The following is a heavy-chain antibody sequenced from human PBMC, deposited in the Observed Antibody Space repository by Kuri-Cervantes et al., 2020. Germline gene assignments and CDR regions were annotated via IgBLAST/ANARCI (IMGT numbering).Heavy chain of an antibody. Sequence: GGSLRLSCAASGFTFSDYYMSWIRQAPGKGLEWVSYISSSGSTIYYADSVKGRFTISRDNAKNSLYLQMNSLRAEDTAVYYCAKDTAMEDYYGMDVWGQGTTVTVSS. CDR2: ISSSGSTI. D-gene: IGHD5-18*01. CDR1: GFTFSDYY. J-gene: IGHJ6*02. CDR3: AKDTAMEDYYGMDV. V-gene: IGHV3-11*01.